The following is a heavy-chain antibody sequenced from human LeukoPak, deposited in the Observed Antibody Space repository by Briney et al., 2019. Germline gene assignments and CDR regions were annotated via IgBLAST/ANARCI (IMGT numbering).Heavy chain of an antibody. CDR3: ARSTVLDV. CDR1: GFTFSSYE. D-gene: IGHD2-2*01. J-gene: IGHJ6*04. Sequence: GGSLRLSCAASGFTFSSYEMNWVRQAPGKGLEWVSYISSSGSTIYYADSVKGRFTISRDNAKNTLSLQMDSLRAEDTGVYFCARSTVLDVWGKGTTVTVSS. CDR2: ISSSGSTI. V-gene: IGHV3-48*03.